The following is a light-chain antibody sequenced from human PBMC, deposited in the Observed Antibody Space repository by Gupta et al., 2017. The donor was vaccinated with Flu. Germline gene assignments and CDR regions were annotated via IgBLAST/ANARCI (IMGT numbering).Light chain of an antibody. J-gene: IGLJ1*01. CDR3: QSWDRSTGV. V-gene: IGLV3-1*01. Sequence: SYELTQPPSVSVSPGQTARITCSGDKLGKKYANWYQQKPGQSPVLVMYQNTKRPPGNPGRFSGSNSGNTATLTISGPPAKDEADYYCQSWDRSTGVFGTGTKVTVL. CDR2: QNT. CDR1: KLGKKY.